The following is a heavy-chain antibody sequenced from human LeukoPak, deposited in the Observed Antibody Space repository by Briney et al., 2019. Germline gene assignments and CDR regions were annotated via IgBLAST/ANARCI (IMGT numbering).Heavy chain of an antibody. J-gene: IGHJ4*02. CDR1: GYSFTSYW. V-gene: IGHV5-51*01. Sequence: GESLKVSCKGSGYSFTSYWIGWVRQMPGKGLEWMGIIYPGDSDTRYSPSFQGQVTISADKSISTAYLQWSSLKASDTAMYYCARRGRGSSSWYVFDYWGQGTLVTVSS. CDR2: IYPGDSDT. CDR3: ARRGRGSSSWYVFDY. D-gene: IGHD6-13*01.